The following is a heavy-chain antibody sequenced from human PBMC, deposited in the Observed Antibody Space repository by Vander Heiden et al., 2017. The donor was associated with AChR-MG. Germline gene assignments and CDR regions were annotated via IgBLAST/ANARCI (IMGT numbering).Heavy chain of an antibody. J-gene: IGHJ1*01. V-gene: IGHV1-69*06. CDR2: IIPVFNKA. CDR1: GDSFSSYS. Sequence: QVQLVQSGAEVKKPGSSVKVSCKASGDSFSSYSTIWVRPAPGQGREWMGGIIPVFNKANYAQKFQGRITITADKATTTAYMELRGLTSEDTAVYYCGREGRYFDWLMSRDVKYLQYWGQGTLVTVST. D-gene: IGHD3-9*01. CDR3: GREGRYFDWLMSRDVKYLQY.